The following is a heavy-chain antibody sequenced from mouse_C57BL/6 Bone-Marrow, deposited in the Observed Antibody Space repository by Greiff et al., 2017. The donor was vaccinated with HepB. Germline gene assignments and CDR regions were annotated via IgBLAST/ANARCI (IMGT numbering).Heavy chain of an antibody. J-gene: IGHJ4*01. CDR3: ARRDYYGSSSLYYAMDY. Sequence: QVQLQQSGAELVRPGTSVKVSCKASGYAFTNYLIEWVKQRPGQGLEWIGVINPGSGGTNYNEKFKGKATLTADKSSSTAYMQLSSLTSEDSAVYFYARRDYYGSSSLYYAMDYWGQGTSVTVSS. V-gene: IGHV1-54*01. CDR2: INPGSGGT. CDR1: GYAFTNYL. D-gene: IGHD1-1*01.